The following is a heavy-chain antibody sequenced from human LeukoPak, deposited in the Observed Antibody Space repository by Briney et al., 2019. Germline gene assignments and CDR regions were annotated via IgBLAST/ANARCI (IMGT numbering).Heavy chain of an antibody. V-gene: IGHV3-7*03. D-gene: IGHD2-2*01. CDR3: ATCSSSSWYAFDASDI. CDR1: RFTFSRYW. J-gene: IGHJ3*02. CDR2: IKQDGGEI. Sequence: PGGSLRLSCAASRFTFSRYWMSWVRQVPRKGLEWVANIKQDGGEIYYVDSVKGRFTISRDNAKNSLYLQMNSLRAEDTAVYYCATCSSSSWYAFDASDIWGQGTMVTVSS.